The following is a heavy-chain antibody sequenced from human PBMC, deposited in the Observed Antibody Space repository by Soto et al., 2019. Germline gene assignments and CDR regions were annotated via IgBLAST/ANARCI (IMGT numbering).Heavy chain of an antibody. CDR3: AKDGSYYDFDY. D-gene: IGHD3-3*01. Sequence: GSLRLSCAVSGFTFSTYAMSWVRQAPGKGLEWVSSFSGSGGSTYYADSVKGRFTISRDNSKNTLYLRMDSLRAEDTAVYYCAKDGSYYDFDYWGQGTLIT. CDR1: GFTFSTYA. CDR2: FSGSGGST. J-gene: IGHJ4*02. V-gene: IGHV3-23*01.